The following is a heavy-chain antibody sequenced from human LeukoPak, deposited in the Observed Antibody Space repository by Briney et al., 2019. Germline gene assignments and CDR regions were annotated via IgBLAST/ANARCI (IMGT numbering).Heavy chain of an antibody. J-gene: IGHJ4*02. CDR3: ARDLALSDSDFDF. D-gene: IGHD2-21*01. CDR2: IKPDGSQK. V-gene: IGHV3-7*01. Sequence: GGSLRVSCGLSGFNFRNYWITWLRQAPGKGLEWVANIKPDGSQKSYVDSVRGRFTISRDNAKNSLYLQMNSLRVDDTAVYYCARDLALSDSDFDFWGQGTLVTVSS. CDR1: GFNFRNYW.